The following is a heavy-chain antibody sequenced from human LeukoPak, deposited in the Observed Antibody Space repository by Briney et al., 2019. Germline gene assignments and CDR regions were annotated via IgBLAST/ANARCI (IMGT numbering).Heavy chain of an antibody. Sequence: GALVKVSCKASGYTFTGYYMHWVRQAPGQGLEWMGWVNPNSGGTNYAQNFQGRLTMTRDTSISTDYMELGSLRSDDTAVYYCVRGGASRPLNYFDYWGQGTLVTVSS. CDR2: VNPNSGGT. J-gene: IGHJ4*02. V-gene: IGHV1-2*02. CDR1: GYTFTGYY. D-gene: IGHD6-6*01. CDR3: VRGGASRPLNYFDY.